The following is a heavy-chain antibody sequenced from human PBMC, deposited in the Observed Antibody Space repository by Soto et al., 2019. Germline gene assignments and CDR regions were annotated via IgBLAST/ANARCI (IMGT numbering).Heavy chain of an antibody. J-gene: IGHJ6*02. V-gene: IGHV4-39*01. CDR1: GGSISSSSYY. D-gene: IGHD6-6*01. CDR2: IYYSGST. Sequence: SETLSLTCTVSGGSISSSSYYWVCIGQPPGKGLEWIGSIYYSGSTYYNPSLKSRVTISVDTSKNQFSLKLSSVTAADTAVYYCARHIAAPGGYYYYGMDVWGQGTTVTVSS. CDR3: ARHIAAPGGYYYYGMDV.